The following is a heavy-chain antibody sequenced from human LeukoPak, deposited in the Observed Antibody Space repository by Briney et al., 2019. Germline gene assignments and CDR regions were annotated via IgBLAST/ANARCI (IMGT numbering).Heavy chain of an antibody. J-gene: IGHJ3*02. V-gene: IGHV3-21*01. Sequence: GGSLRLSCAASGFTFSSYAMHWVRQAPGKGLEWVSSISSSSSYIYYADSVKGRFTISRDNAKNSLYLQMNSLRAEDTAVYYCASNSGSDAFDIWGQGTMVTVSS. D-gene: IGHD1-26*01. CDR2: ISSSSSYI. CDR3: ASNSGSDAFDI. CDR1: GFTFSSYA.